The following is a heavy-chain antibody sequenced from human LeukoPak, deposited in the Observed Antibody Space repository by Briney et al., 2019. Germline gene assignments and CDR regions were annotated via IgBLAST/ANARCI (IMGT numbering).Heavy chain of an antibody. J-gene: IGHJ3*02. CDR2: ISSSSSYI. D-gene: IGHD6-13*01. CDR1: GFTSSAI. Sequence: PGGSLRLSCAASGFTSSAIHWVRQSPGKGLEWVSSISSSSSYIYYADSVKGRFTISRDNAKNSLYLQMNSLRAEDTAVYYCARELAAAGQDAFDIWGQGTMVTVSS. V-gene: IGHV3-21*01. CDR3: ARELAAAGQDAFDI.